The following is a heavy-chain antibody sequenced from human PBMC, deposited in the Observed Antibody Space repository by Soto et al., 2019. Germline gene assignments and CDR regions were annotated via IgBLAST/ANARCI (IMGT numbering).Heavy chain of an antibody. Sequence: ASVKVSCKASGYSFSTHSIHWVRQAPGQGLEWMGWINGGNGNTKYSQKFRDRVTITRDASASTGYMELSSLRSEDTAVYYCARGKGMEENYYYYGMDVWGQGTTVTVSS. CDR3: ARGKGMEENYYYYGMDV. CDR1: GYSFSTHS. CDR2: INGGNGNT. V-gene: IGHV1-3*01. J-gene: IGHJ6*02. D-gene: IGHD1-1*01.